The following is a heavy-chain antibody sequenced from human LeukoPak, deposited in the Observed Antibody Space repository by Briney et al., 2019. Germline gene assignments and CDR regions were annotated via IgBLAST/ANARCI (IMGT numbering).Heavy chain of an antibody. J-gene: IGHJ4*02. CDR2: TSYDGHSK. D-gene: IGHD1-26*01. Sequence: GGSLRLSCAASGFTFRRYAMHWARQAPGKGLEWVAITSYDGHSKYYPDSLKGRFTISRDNSKNTLYLQLNSLRTEDTAVYYCAREGETGKFDYWGQGTLVTVSS. V-gene: IGHV3-30-3*01. CDR3: AREGETGKFDY. CDR1: GFTFRRYA.